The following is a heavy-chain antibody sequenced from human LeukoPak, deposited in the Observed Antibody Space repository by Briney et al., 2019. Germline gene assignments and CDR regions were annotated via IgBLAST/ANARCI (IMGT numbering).Heavy chain of an antibody. J-gene: IGHJ4*02. V-gene: IGHV3-23*01. CDR1: GFTFSSYA. Sequence: PGGSLRLSCAASGFTFSSYAMTWVRQAPGKGLEWVSGISGSGGTTYYADSVKGRFTISRDNSKNTLSLQMNSLRAEDTAVYHCAATARYSSGWYYWGQGTLVTVSS. D-gene: IGHD6-19*01. CDR2: ISGSGGTT. CDR3: AATARYSSGWYY.